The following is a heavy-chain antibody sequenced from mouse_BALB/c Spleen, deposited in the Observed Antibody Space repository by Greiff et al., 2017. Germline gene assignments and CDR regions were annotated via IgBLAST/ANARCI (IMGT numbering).Heavy chain of an antibody. Sequence: QVQLQQSGPGLVQPSQSLSITCTVSGFSLTSYGVHWVRQSPGKGLEWLGVIWSGGSTDYNAAFISRLSISKDNSKSQVFFRMNSLQADDTAIYYCARNRNYDYDVGNYFDHWGQGTTLTVSS. V-gene: IGHV2-4-1*01. J-gene: IGHJ2*01. CDR3: ARNRNYDYDVGNYFDH. CDR2: IWSGGST. CDR1: GFSLTSYG. D-gene: IGHD2-4*01.